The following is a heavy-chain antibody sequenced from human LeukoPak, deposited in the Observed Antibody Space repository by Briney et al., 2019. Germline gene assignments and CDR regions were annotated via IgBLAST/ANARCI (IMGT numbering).Heavy chain of an antibody. CDR2: INPNSGGT. J-gene: IGHJ5*02. CDR3: ARGKHTIFGVVIANGNWFDP. V-gene: IGHV1-2*04. D-gene: IGHD3-3*01. Sequence: KVXYKASXYTFTGYYMHWVRQAPGQGLEWMGWINPNSGGTNYAQKFQGWVTMTRDTSISTAYMELSRLRSDDTAVYYCARGKHTIFGVVIANGNWFDPWGQGTLVTVSS. CDR1: XYTFTGYY.